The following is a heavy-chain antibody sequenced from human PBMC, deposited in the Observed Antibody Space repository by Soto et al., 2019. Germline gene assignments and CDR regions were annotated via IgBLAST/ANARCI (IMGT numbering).Heavy chain of an antibody. D-gene: IGHD3-10*01. CDR3: AAGSITMVRGVFYYYGMDV. CDR2: IVVGSGNT. J-gene: IGHJ6*02. CDR1: GYTFTSSA. V-gene: IGHV1-58*01. Sequence: ASVKVSCKASGYTFTSSAVQWVRQARGQRLEWIGWIVVGSGNTNYAQKFQERVTITRDMSTSTAYMELSSLRSEDTAVYYCAAGSITMVRGVFYYYGMDVWGQGTTVTVSS.